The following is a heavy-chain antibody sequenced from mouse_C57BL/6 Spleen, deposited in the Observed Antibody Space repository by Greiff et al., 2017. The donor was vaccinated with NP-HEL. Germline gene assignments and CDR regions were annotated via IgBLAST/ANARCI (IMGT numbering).Heavy chain of an antibody. D-gene: IGHD4-1*01. V-gene: IGHV5-9-1*02. CDR3: TRDLGRDYFDY. Sequence: EVMLVESGEGLVKPGGSLKLSCAASGFTFSSYAMSWVRQTPEKRLEWVAYISSGSDYIYYADTVKGRFTISRDNARNTLYLQMSSLKSEDTAMYYCTRDLGRDYFDYWGQGTTLTVSS. CDR2: ISSGSDYI. CDR1: GFTFSSYA. J-gene: IGHJ2*01.